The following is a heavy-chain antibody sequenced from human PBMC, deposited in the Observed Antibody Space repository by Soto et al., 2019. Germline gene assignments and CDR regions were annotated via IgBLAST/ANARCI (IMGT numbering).Heavy chain of an antibody. V-gene: IGHV1-18*01. Sequence: ASVKVSCKASLGTFSSYAISWVRQAPGQGLEWMGWISAYNGNTNYAQKLQGRVTMTRNTSISTAYMELSSLRSEDTAVYYCARSVVLMVYASYYYYGMDVWGQGTTVTVSS. J-gene: IGHJ6*02. CDR2: ISAYNGNT. D-gene: IGHD2-8*01. CDR1: LGTFSSYA. CDR3: ARSVVLMVYASYYYYGMDV.